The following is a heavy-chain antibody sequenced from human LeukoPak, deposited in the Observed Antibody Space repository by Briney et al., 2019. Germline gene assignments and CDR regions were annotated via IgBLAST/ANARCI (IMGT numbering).Heavy chain of an antibody. V-gene: IGHV3-48*03. CDR1: GFTFSSHE. J-gene: IGHJ4*02. CDR2: ISRGGFEI. CDR3: AKALLYGDGGQWYIDH. D-gene: IGHD4-17*01. Sequence: PGGSRRLSCVGSGFTFSSHEMNWVRQAPGKGLEWLSFISRGGFEIHYAASVEGRFTISRDDAKNTLYLQMTSLRDEDTAVYYCAKALLYGDGGQWYIDHWGQGTLVTVSS.